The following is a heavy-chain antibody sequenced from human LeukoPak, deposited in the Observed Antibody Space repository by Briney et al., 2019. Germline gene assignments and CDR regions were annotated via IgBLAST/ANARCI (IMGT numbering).Heavy chain of an antibody. J-gene: IGHJ4*02. CDR2: ITSSGSII. D-gene: IGHD6-19*01. CDR1: GFTFSIYE. Sequence: GGSLRLSCAASGFTFSIYEMNWVRQAPGKGLEWVAYITSSGSIIYYADSVKGRFTISRDNAKNSLYLQMNSLRAEDTAVYYCTRAQYSSGWTFDYWGQGTLVTVSS. V-gene: IGHV3-48*03. CDR3: TRAQYSSGWTFDY.